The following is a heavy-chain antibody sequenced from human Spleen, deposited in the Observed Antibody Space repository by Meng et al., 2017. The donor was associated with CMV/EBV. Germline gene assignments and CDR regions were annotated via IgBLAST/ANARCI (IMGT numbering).Heavy chain of an antibody. V-gene: IGHV3-30*18. D-gene: IGHD3-16*02. J-gene: IGHJ5*02. CDR1: GFSFSTYG. CDR3: AKVVVSSWFDP. CDR2: ISNDGSNE. Sequence: GGSLRLSCEASGFSFSTYGMHWVRQAPGKGLEWVALISNDGSNEYYADSVEGRFTISRDNSRNTLYLQMNSLRAEDTAVYYCAKVVVSSWFDPWGQGTLVTVSS.